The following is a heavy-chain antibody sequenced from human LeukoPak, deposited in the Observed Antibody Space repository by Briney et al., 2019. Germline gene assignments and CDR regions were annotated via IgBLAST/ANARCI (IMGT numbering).Heavy chain of an antibody. CDR2: ISSNGGST. D-gene: IGHD4-23*01. V-gene: IGHV3-64D*06. CDR1: GFTFSSYA. J-gene: IGHJ4*02. Sequence: GGSLRLSCSASGFTFSSYAMHWVRQAPGKGLEYVSAISSNGGSTYYADSVKGRFTISRDNSKNTLYLQMSSLRAEDTAVYYCVKSGGNGYFDYWGQGTLVTVSS. CDR3: VKSGGNGYFDY.